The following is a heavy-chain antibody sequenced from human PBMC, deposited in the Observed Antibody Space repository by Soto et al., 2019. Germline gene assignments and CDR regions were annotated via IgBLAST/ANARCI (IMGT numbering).Heavy chain of an antibody. CDR2: ISYDGSNK. Sequence: GGSLRLSCAASGFTFSSYAMHWVRQAPGKGLEWVAVISYDGSNKYYADSVKGRFTISRDNSKNTLYLQMNSLRAEDTAVYYCARGYEVLDYWGQGTLVTVSS. D-gene: IGHD2-15*01. CDR1: GFTFSSYA. CDR3: ARGYEVLDY. V-gene: IGHV3-30-3*01. J-gene: IGHJ4*02.